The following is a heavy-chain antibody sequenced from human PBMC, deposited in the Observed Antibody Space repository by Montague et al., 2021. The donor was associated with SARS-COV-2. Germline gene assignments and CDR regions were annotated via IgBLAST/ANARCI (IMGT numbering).Heavy chain of an antibody. J-gene: IGHJ6*02. V-gene: IGHV4-4*02. CDR1: RGSISDDYW. Sequence: SETLSLTCDVFRGSISDDYWWSWVRQPPGKGLEWIGEIYEDGTTKYNPSLKSRVTILVDKSKNQISLHLRSVTAADTAVYFCARWAHGSGSLVEGMDVWSQGPTVTVSS. CDR2: IYEDGTT. D-gene: IGHD3-10*01. CDR3: ARWAHGSGSLVEGMDV.